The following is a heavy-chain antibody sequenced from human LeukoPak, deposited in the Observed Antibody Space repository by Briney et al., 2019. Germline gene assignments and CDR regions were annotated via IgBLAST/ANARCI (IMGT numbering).Heavy chain of an antibody. CDR3: ARDLNGVAFDI. CDR1: GFSLSSYW. D-gene: IGHD4-17*01. CDR2: IKQDGSEK. V-gene: IGHV3-7*01. Sequence: GGSLRLSCAASGFSLSSYWMTWVRQAPGKGLEWVANIKQDGSEKNYVDSVKGRFTISRDNAKNSLYLQMNSLRAEDTAVYYCARDLNGVAFDIWGQGTMVTVSS. J-gene: IGHJ3*02.